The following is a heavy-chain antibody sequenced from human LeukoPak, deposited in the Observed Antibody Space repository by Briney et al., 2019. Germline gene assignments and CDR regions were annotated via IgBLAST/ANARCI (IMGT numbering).Heavy chain of an antibody. V-gene: IGHV3-43D*03. D-gene: IGHD6-19*01. J-gene: IGHJ4*02. CDR3: AKDFSDSSGWYGGGAGFDY. CDR1: GFTLDDYA. Sequence: PGGSLRLSCAASGFTLDDYAMHWVRQAPGKGLEWVSLISWDGGSTYYADSVKGRFTISRDNSKNSLYLQMNSLRAEDTALYYCAKDFSDSSGWYGGGAGFDYWGQGTLVTVSS. CDR2: ISWDGGST.